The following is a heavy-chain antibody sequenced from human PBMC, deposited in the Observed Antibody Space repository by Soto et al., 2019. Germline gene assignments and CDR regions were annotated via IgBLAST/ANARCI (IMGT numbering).Heavy chain of an antibody. CDR3: AREQYGGDPMI. CDR2: IIPILGIA. CDR1: GGTFSYYT. V-gene: IGHV1-69*08. D-gene: IGHD2-21*02. Sequence: QVQLVQSGAEVKKPGSSVKVSCKASGGTFSYYTITWVRPAPGQGLEWMGRIIPILGIANYAQKFQGRVTITADKSTSTAYMELSSLRSEDTAVYYCAREQYGGDPMIWGQGTLVTVSS. J-gene: IGHJ4*02.